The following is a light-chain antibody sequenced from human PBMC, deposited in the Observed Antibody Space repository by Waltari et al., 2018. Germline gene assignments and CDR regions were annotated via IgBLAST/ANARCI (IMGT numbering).Light chain of an antibody. V-gene: IGKV1-39*01. J-gene: IGKJ1*01. CDR2: AAS. Sequence: DIQMTQSPSSLSGSVGDRVIITCRASQTMESLLNWYRQRPGKAPELLIYAASYRQGGVPSRFSGSGSGTDFTLTISSLQPEDFATYYCQQTYLFPPTFGQGTRVDIK. CDR1: QTMESL. CDR3: QQTYLFPPT.